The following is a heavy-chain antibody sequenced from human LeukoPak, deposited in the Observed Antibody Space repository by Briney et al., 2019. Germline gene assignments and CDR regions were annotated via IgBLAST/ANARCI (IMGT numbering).Heavy chain of an antibody. J-gene: IGHJ6*03. CDR3: ARGGLYYYDSSGYSYYYYYYMDV. CDR2: INHSGST. D-gene: IGHD3-22*01. V-gene: IGHV4-34*01. CDR1: GGSFSGYY. Sequence: PSETLSLTCAVYGGSFSGYYWSWIRQPPGKGLEWIGEINHSGSTNYNPSLKSRVTISVDTSKNQFSLKLSSVTAADTAVYYCARGGLYYYDSSGYSYYYYYYMDVWGKGTTVTVSS.